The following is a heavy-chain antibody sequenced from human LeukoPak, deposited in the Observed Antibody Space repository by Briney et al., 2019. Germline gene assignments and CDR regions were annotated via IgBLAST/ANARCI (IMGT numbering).Heavy chain of an antibody. D-gene: IGHD5-12*01. J-gene: IGHJ3*02. Sequence: SQTLSLTCAISGDSVSSKSAAWNWIRQSPSRGLEWLGRTYYRSKWSNDYAVSVKSRITVNPDTSKNQFSLQLNSVTPEDTAVYYCARSVDIVATVRSNAFDIWGQGTVVSVSS. CDR1: GDSVSSKSAA. V-gene: IGHV6-1*01. CDR3: ARSVDIVATVRSNAFDI. CDR2: TYYRSKWSN.